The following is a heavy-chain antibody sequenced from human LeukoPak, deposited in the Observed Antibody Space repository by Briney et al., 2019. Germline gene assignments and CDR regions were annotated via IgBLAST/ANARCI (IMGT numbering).Heavy chain of an antibody. CDR1: GGSISTSNYY. CDR2: IFYSGST. V-gene: IGHV4-39*01. D-gene: IGHD3-22*01. Sequence: SETLSLTCTVSGGSISTSNYYWGWVRQPPGKALEWIGNIFYSGSTYYSPSLKSRVTISLDTSRNQFSLKLSSVTAADTAVYYCARHPIHYDSSGYYASYWYFDLWGRGTLVTVSS. J-gene: IGHJ2*01. CDR3: ARHPIHYDSSGYYASYWYFDL.